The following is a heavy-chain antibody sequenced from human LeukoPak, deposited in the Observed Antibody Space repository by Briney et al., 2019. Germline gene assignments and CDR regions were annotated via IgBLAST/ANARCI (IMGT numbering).Heavy chain of an antibody. V-gene: IGHV4-59*12. J-gene: IGHJ6*03. D-gene: IGHD2-15*01. CDR1: GDSINSYY. CDR2: IYYRWSP. Sequence: PSDTLSLTCTVWGDSINSYYWSWIPEPPGEGLEGIGSIYYRWSPYYHPSRKSRITISVDTSKDQFSLNLSSVAAADTAVYYCARVLRYCSGGNCYSGGLGYMDVWGKGNTVTISS. CDR3: ARVLRYCSGGNCYSGGLGYMDV.